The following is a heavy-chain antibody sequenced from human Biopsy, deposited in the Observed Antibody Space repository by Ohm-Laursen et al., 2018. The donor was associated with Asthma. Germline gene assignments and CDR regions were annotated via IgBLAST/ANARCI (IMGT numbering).Heavy chain of an antibody. CDR3: ARDQGSALSGAGMDV. J-gene: IGHJ6*02. D-gene: IGHD3-9*01. Sequence: ASVKVSCKASGYTFTTYGISWLRQAPGQGLEWMGWISTYNGNTKYGRKVQGRVTMTTDTATSTAYIYLRSLRSDDTAVYCCARDQGSALSGAGMDVWGQGTTVTVSS. V-gene: IGHV1-18*01. CDR2: ISTYNGNT. CDR1: GYTFTTYG.